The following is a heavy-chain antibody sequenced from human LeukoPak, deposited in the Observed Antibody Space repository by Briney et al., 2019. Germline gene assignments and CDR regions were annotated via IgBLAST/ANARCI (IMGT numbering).Heavy chain of an antibody. CDR2: IYYSGST. D-gene: IGHD6-19*01. CDR3: ARQAVAVDY. CDR1: GGSFSGYY. J-gene: IGHJ4*02. V-gene: IGHV4-59*08. Sequence: PSETLSLTCAVYGGSFSGYYWSWIRQPPGKGLEWIGYIYYSGSTNYNPSLKSRVTISVDTSKNQFSLKLSSVTAADTAVYYCARQAVAVDYWGQGTLVTVSS.